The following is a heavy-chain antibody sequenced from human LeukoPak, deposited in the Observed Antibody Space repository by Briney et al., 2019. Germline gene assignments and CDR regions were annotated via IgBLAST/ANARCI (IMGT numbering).Heavy chain of an antibody. CDR3: ARAPRYYYDSSGDAFDI. V-gene: IGHV4-4*07. CDR1: GGSISSYY. CDR2: IYTSGST. J-gene: IGHJ3*02. D-gene: IGHD3-22*01. Sequence: SETLSLTCTVSGGSISSYYWSWIRQPAGKGLEWIGRIYTSGSTNYNPSLKSRVTMSVDTSKNQFSLKLSSVTAADTAVYYCARAPRYYYDSSGDAFDIWGQGTMVTVSP.